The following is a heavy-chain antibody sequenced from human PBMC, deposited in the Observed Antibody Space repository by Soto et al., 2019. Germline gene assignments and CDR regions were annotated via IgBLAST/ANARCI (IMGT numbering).Heavy chain of an antibody. CDR2: IWYDGSNK. CDR3: ARDKECCHGYSSGYGMDV. CDR1: GFTFSSYG. Sequence: QVQLVESGGGVVQPGRSLRLSCAASGFTFSSYGMHWVRQAPGKGLEWVAVIWYDGSNKYYADSVKGRFTISRDNSKNTLYLQMNSLRAEDTAVYYCARDKECCHGYSSGYGMDVWGQGTTVTVSS. J-gene: IGHJ6*02. V-gene: IGHV3-33*01. D-gene: IGHD6-19*01.